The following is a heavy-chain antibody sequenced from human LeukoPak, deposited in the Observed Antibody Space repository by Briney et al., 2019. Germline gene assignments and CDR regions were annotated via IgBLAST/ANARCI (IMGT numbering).Heavy chain of an antibody. V-gene: IGHV3-48*04. Sequence: GGSLRLSCVASGFTFSSYSMNWVRQAPGKGLEWVSYISSTATIYYADFLKGRFTISRDNAKNSLYLQMNSLRAEDTAVYYCARDATMVPLYYYYYMDVWGKGTTVTVSS. J-gene: IGHJ6*03. CDR3: ARDATMVPLYYYYYMDV. D-gene: IGHD3-10*01. CDR2: ISSTATI. CDR1: GFTFSSYS.